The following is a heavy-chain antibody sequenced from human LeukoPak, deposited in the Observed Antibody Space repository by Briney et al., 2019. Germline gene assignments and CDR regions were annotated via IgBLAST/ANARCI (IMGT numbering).Heavy chain of an antibody. CDR3: ARESVTRRYSSSWYYFDY. J-gene: IGHJ4*02. D-gene: IGHD6-13*01. CDR2: IYSGGST. CDR1: GFTVSSNY. V-gene: IGHV3-66*01. Sequence: GGSLRLSCAASGFTVSSNYMSWVRQALGKGLEWVSAIYSGGSTYYADSVKGRFTISRDNSKNTLYLQMNSLRAEDTAVYYCARESVTRRYSSSWYYFDYWGQGTLVTVSS.